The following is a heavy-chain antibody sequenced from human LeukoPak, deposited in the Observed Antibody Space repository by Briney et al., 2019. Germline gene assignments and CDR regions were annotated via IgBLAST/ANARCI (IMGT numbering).Heavy chain of an antibody. CDR2: INQDGSAK. CDR1: RFLFKISW. Sequence: PGGSLRLSCAHSRFLFKISWTGWVRQAPGRGLEWLANINQDGSAKTCVDSVKGRFTISRDNAKNSLYLQMNCLRSEDTGRYYCARDIGYNACEYWGQGTLVTVSS. D-gene: IGHD5-18*01. J-gene: IGHJ1*01. CDR3: ARDIGYNACEY. V-gene: IGHV3-7*04.